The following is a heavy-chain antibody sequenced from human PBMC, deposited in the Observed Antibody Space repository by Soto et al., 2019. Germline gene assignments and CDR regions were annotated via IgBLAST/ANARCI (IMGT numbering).Heavy chain of an antibody. D-gene: IGHD3-10*01. CDR3: AKTYREFSMEDYWNSFDY. CDR2: ISYDGSNK. J-gene: IGHJ4*02. CDR1: GFTFSSYG. Sequence: GGSLRLSCAASGFTFSSYGMHWVRQAPGKGLEWEAVISYDGSNKYYADSVKGRFTISRDNSKNTLYLQMNSLRAEDTAVYYCAKTYREFSMEDYWNSFDYWGQGTLVTVSS. V-gene: IGHV3-30*18.